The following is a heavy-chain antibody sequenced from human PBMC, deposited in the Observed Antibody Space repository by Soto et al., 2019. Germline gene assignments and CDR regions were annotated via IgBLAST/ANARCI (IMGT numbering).Heavy chain of an antibody. Sequence: PSETLSLTCTVSGGSISSYYWSWIRQPPGKGLEWIGYIYYSGSTNYNPSLKSRVTISVDTSKNQFSLKLSSVTAADTAVYYCARDNYDILTGPRYYYGMDVWGQGTTVTVSS. CDR2: IYYSGST. CDR1: GGSISSYY. V-gene: IGHV4-59*01. J-gene: IGHJ6*02. D-gene: IGHD3-9*01. CDR3: ARDNYDILTGPRYYYGMDV.